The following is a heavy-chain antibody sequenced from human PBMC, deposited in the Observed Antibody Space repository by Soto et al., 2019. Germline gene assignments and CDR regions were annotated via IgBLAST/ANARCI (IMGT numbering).Heavy chain of an antibody. CDR1: GGTFSSYT. Sequence: SVKVSCKASGGTFSSYTISWVRQAPGQGLEWMGRIIPILGIANYAQKFQGRVTITADKSTSTAYMELSSLRSEDTAVYYCASIPAAGTRYFQHWGQGTLVTVSS. CDR2: IIPILGIA. CDR3: ASIPAAGTRYFQH. J-gene: IGHJ1*01. V-gene: IGHV1-69*02. D-gene: IGHD6-13*01.